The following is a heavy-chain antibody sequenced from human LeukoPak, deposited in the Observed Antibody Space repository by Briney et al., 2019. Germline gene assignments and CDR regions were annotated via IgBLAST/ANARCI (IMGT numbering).Heavy chain of an antibody. V-gene: IGHV3-23*01. Sequence: GRSLRLSCAASGFTFSSYAMSWVRQAPGKGLEWVSAISGSGGSTYYADSVKGRFTISRDNSKNTLYLQMNSLRAEDTAVYYCAKDLLQLLTYYFDYWGQGTLVTVSS. CDR3: AKDLLQLLTYYFDY. D-gene: IGHD2-2*01. CDR1: GFTFSSYA. CDR2: ISGSGGST. J-gene: IGHJ4*02.